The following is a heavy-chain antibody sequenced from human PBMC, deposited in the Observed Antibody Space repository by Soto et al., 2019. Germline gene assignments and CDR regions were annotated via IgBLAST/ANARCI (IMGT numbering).Heavy chain of an antibody. D-gene: IGHD3-10*01. CDR3: ARRGYGSGFPYCDGMDV. CDR1: GGSMSSYY. CDR2: IYYSGST. V-gene: IGHV4-59*01. J-gene: IGHJ6*02. Sequence: TLYLTCTVSGGSMSSYYWSWIRQPPGKGLEWIGYIYYSGSTNYNPSLKSRVTMSVDTPKNQFSLKLSSVTAADTAVYYCARRGYGSGFPYCDGMDVWGQGTTVTGSS.